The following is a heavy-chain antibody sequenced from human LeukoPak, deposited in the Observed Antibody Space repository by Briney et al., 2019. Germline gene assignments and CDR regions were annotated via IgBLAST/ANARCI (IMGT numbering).Heavy chain of an antibody. D-gene: IGHD6-19*01. J-gene: IGHJ4*02. CDR2: INHSGST. Sequence: PSETLSLTCAVYGESFSGYYWTWIRRPPGKGLEWIGEINHSGSTNYNPSLKSRDTISVDTSKNQFSLKLSSVTAADTAVYYCARGTAVAGIDYWGQGTLVTVSS. V-gene: IGHV4-34*01. CDR3: ARGTAVAGIDY. CDR1: GESFSGYY.